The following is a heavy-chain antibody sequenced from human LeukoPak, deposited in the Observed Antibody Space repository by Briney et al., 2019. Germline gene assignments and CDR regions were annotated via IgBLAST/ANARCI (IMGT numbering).Heavy chain of an antibody. CDR3: ARQESRNYYYEGLDY. V-gene: IGHV3-23*01. CDR1: GFTFSSYA. J-gene: IGHJ4*02. CDR2: ISGSGGST. D-gene: IGHD3-22*01. Sequence: GGSLGLSCAASGFTFSSYAMTWVRQAPGKGLVWVSAISGSGGSTYYADSVKGRFTIDRDNSKNTVYLQMNSLRPDDTAIYFCARQESRNYYYEGLDYWGQGNLVTVSS.